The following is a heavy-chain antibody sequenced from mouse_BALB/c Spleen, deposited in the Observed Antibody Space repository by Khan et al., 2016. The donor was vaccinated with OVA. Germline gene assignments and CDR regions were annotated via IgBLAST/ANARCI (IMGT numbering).Heavy chain of an antibody. J-gene: IGHJ1*01. Sequence: QIQLVQSGPELKKPGETVKISCKASGYTFTNYGMNWVKQAPGKGLKWMGCINSYTGTPSYADDLKGRFAIALETSANTAYLQITHLKNEDTATYLTAGRTDKYDQDFDVWGAGTAVTVSS. CDR1: GYTFTNYG. V-gene: IGHV9-3-1*01. CDR3: AGRTDKYDQDFDV. D-gene: IGHD2-14*01. CDR2: INSYTGTP.